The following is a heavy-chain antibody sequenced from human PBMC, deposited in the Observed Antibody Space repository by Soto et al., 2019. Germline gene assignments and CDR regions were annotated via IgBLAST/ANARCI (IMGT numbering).Heavy chain of an antibody. Sequence: GGSLRLSCTVSGFTFSSYWMSWVRQAPGKGLEWVANIKQDGSETYYVDSVKGRFTISRDNAKNSLYLQINKLRAEDTAVYYCAKILRAGTTGYALDVWGQGTMVTVSS. CDR1: GFTFSSYW. J-gene: IGHJ3*01. V-gene: IGHV3-7*01. CDR2: IKQDGSET. CDR3: AKILRAGTTGYALDV. D-gene: IGHD1-1*01.